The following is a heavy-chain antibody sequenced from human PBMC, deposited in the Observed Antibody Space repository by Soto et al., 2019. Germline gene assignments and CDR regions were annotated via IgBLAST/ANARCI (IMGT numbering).Heavy chain of an antibody. CDR2: ISGSGGTT. Sequence: PXGSLRLSCASSVCTFSSYAMTCVRHSPGQWLEWVASISGSGGTTNYADSVKGRFTISRDNSKNTAYLQMNSLRAEDTAVYYCATEIGTTIDVNRYFKYYGT. D-gene: IGHD1-1*01. CDR3: ATEIGTTIDVNRYFKYYGT. CDR1: VCTFSSYA. J-gene: IGHJ6*01. V-gene: IGHV3-23*01.